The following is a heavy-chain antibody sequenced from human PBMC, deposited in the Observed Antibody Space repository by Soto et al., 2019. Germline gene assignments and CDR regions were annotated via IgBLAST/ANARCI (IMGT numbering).Heavy chain of an antibody. J-gene: IGHJ6*02. D-gene: IGHD6-13*01. CDR2: INPNSGGT. Sequence: ASVKVSCKASGYTFTGYYMHWVRQAPGQGLEWMGWINPNSGGTNYAQKFQGWVTTTRDTSISTAYMELSRLRSGDTAVYYCARDSSPADYSSSWYVTLGMDVWGQGTTVTVSS. CDR1: GYTFTGYY. CDR3: ARDSSPADYSSSWYVTLGMDV. V-gene: IGHV1-2*04.